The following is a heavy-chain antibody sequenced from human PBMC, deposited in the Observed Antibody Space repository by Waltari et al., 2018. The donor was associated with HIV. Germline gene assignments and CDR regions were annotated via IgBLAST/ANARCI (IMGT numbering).Heavy chain of an antibody. CDR1: GFSFSTYV. D-gene: IGHD3-22*01. CDR2: ISYDGSHK. J-gene: IGHJ4*02. V-gene: IGHV3-30*01. Sequence: QVHLVESGGGVVQPGRSLRLSCAASGFSFSTYVMHWVRQAPGKGLEWGADISYDGSHKYHADSVKGRFTISRDNSRNTLYLQMNSLRPEDTAVYFCAREFYYDSTGYNSGFDYWGQGTLVTVSS. CDR3: AREFYYDSTGYNSGFDY.